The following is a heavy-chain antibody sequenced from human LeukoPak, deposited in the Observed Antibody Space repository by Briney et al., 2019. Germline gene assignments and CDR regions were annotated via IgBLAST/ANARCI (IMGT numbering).Heavy chain of an antibody. CDR2: INPNSGGT. Sequence: ASVKVSCKASGYTFTGYYMHWVRQAPGQGLEWMGWINPNSGGTNYAQKFQGRVTMTRDMSTSTVYMELSSLRSEDTAVYYCARGEYYYDSSGYYAYWGQGTLVTVSS. J-gene: IGHJ4*02. CDR3: ARGEYYYDSSGYYAY. V-gene: IGHV1-2*02. D-gene: IGHD3-22*01. CDR1: GYTFTGYY.